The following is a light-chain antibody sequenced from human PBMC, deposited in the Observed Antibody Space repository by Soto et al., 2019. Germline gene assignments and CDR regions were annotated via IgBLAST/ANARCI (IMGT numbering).Light chain of an antibody. CDR3: QHYDSSLST. Sequence: EIVLTQSPATLSLSPGERATLSCRASQSVSSYLAWYQQKPGQAPRLLIYDASNRATGIPVRFSGSGSGTDFTLTISRLEPEDFAVYYCQHYDSSLSTFGGGTKVDIK. CDR1: QSVSSY. CDR2: DAS. V-gene: IGKV3-20*01. J-gene: IGKJ4*01.